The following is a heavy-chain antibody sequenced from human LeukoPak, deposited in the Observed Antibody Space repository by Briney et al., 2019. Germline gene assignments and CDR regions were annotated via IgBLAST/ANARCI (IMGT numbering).Heavy chain of an antibody. Sequence: QVQLQESGPGLVKPSETLSLTCTVSCGSISSYYCSWIRQPPGTGLDGIGYIYYSGSTNYNPSLKSRVTISVGTSKNQFSLKLSSVTAADTAVYYCARALLTGSFDYWGQGTLVTVSS. CDR1: CGSISSYY. CDR2: IYYSGST. D-gene: IGHD3-9*01. V-gene: IGHV4-59*01. J-gene: IGHJ4*02. CDR3: ARALLTGSFDY.